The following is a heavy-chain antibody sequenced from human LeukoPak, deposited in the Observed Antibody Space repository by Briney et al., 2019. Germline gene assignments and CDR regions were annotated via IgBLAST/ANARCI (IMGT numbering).Heavy chain of an antibody. CDR1: GFPFSAYW. Sequence: GGSLRLSCAASGFPFSAYWVHWFRQAPGKGLVWVSRINTDGTYTSYADSVKGRFSVSRDNSKNTLYLQMNSLRVEDTAVYYCARDGQRLAPYAMDVWGQGTTITVSS. D-gene: IGHD6-25*01. CDR2: INTDGTYT. J-gene: IGHJ6*02. CDR3: ARDGQRLAPYAMDV. V-gene: IGHV3-74*01.